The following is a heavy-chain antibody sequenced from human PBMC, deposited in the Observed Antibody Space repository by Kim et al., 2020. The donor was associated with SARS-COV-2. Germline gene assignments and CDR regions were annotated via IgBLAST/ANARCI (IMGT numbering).Heavy chain of an antibody. V-gene: IGHV4-34*01. CDR3: ARAPRQWLVWYFDY. J-gene: IGHJ4*02. Sequence: NPPLTSRVTISVDTSKTQFALKLSSGTAADTAVYYCARAPRQWLVWYFDYWGQGTLVTVSS. D-gene: IGHD6-19*01.